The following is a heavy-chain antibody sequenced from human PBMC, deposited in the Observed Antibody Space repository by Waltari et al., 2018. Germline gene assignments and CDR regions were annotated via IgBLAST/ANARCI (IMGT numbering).Heavy chain of an antibody. J-gene: IGHJ5*02. CDR2: LYYSGST. CDR1: GGSITSYF. V-gene: IGHV4-39*01. Sequence: QLQLQESGPGLVKPSETLSLTCTVSGGSITSYFWGWIRQPPGKGLEWIGSLYYSGSTHYNPSLESRVTISLDTSKKQFSLRLTSVTAADTAVYYCAAQLAAASGSWFDPWGQGTLVTVSS. D-gene: IGHD1-26*01. CDR3: AAQLAAASGSWFDP.